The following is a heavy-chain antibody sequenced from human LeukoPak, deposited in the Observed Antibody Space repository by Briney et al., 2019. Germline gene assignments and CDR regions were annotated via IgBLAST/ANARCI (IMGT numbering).Heavy chain of an antibody. Sequence: SETLSLTCAFYGGSFRTFDWTWIRQTPAKGLEWIGQINHIGSTIYTPSLKSRVTMSADTSKNQFSLKVTSVTAADTAVYYCARGGHCTSDDCYKWFDPWGQGTPVTVTS. V-gene: IGHV4-34*01. CDR2: INHIGST. D-gene: IGHD2-8*02. CDR1: GGSFRTFD. CDR3: ARGGHCTSDDCYKWFDP. J-gene: IGHJ5*02.